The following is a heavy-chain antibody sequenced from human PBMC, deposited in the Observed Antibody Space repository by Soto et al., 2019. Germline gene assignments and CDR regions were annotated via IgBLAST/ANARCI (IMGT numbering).Heavy chain of an antibody. V-gene: IGHV3-30*18. Sequence: QVQLVESGGGVVQPGRSLRLSCAASGFTFSSYGIHWVRQAPGKGLEWVAVISHDGSKTNYADSVKGRFTISRDNSKDTVYLQMNSLRAEDTAVYYCAKDTYYYSSSGYSVFDSWGQGTLVTVSS. D-gene: IGHD3-22*01. CDR1: GFTFSSYG. J-gene: IGHJ4*02. CDR2: ISHDGSKT. CDR3: AKDTYYYSSSGYSVFDS.